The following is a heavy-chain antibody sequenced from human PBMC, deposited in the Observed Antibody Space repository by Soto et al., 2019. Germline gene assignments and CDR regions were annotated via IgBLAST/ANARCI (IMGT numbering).Heavy chain of an antibody. CDR3: ARGGHRGRGRYYSYYYGLDV. CDR1: GFTFSSYA. D-gene: IGHD2-15*01. CDR2: ISYDGSNK. Sequence: PGGSLRLSCAASGFTFSSYAMHWVRQAPGKGLEWVAVISYDGSNKYYADSVKGRFTISRDNSKNTLYLQMNSLRAEDTAVYYCARGGHRGRGRYYSYYYGLDVWGQGTTVTVSS. V-gene: IGHV3-30-3*01. J-gene: IGHJ6*02.